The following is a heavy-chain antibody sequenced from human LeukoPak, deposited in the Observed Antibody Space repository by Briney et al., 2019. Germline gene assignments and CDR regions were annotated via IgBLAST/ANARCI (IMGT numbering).Heavy chain of an antibody. V-gene: IGHV7-4-1*02. CDR2: INTNTGNP. J-gene: IGHJ4*02. CDR3: ARDLDSSGCPF. CDR1: GYTFTGYY. D-gene: IGHD6-19*01. Sequence: ASVKVSCKASGYTFTGYYMHWVRQAPGQGLEWMGWINTNTGNPTYAQGFTGRFVFSLDTSVSTAYLQISSLKAEDTAVYYCARDLDSSGCPFWGQGTLVTVSS.